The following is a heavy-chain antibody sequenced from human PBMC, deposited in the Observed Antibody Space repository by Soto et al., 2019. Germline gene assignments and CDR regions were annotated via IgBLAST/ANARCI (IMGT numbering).Heavy chain of an antibody. CDR2: IYTSGST. J-gene: IGHJ5*02. CDR3: ARDYDFWSGSHSFMFDP. D-gene: IGHD3-3*01. V-gene: IGHV4-4*07. Sequence: SETLSLTCTVSGGSISSYYWSWIRQPAGKGLEWIGRIYTSGSTNYNPSLKSRVTMSVDTSKNQFSLKLSSVTAADTAVYYCARDYDFWSGSHSFMFDPWGQGTLVTVYS. CDR1: GGSISSYY.